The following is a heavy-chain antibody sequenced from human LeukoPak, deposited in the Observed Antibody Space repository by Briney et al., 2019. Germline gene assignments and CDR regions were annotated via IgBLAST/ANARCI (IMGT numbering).Heavy chain of an antibody. J-gene: IGHJ4*02. CDR3: ASYLLGYCSGGSCYYYFDY. CDR2: IYYSGST. Sequence: PSETLSLTCTVSGGSISSSSYYWGWIRQPPGKGLEWIGSIYYSGSTYYNPSLKSRVTISVDTSKNQFSLKLSPVTAADTAVYYCASYLLGYCSGGSCYYYFDYWGQGTLVTVSS. D-gene: IGHD2-15*01. V-gene: IGHV4-39*01. CDR1: GGSISSSSYY.